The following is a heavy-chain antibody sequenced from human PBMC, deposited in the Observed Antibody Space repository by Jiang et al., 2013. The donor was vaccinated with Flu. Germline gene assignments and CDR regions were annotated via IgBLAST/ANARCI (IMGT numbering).Heavy chain of an antibody. Sequence: ARGQRLEWIGWIVVGSGNTNYAQKFQERVTITRDMSTSTAYMELSSLRSEDTAVYYCAADLTHSSGYSGDYWGQGTLVTVSS. CDR2: IVVGSGNT. J-gene: IGHJ4*02. CDR3: AADLTHSSGYSGDY. V-gene: IGHV1-58*01. D-gene: IGHD3-22*01.